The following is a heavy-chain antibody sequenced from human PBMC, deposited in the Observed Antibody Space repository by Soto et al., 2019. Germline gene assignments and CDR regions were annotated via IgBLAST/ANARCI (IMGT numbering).Heavy chain of an antibody. J-gene: IGHJ4*01. CDR1: GGSISSCDYY. CDR2: IYYSGST. D-gene: IGHD3-22*01. CDR3: ARVDGSGYHPFHY. V-gene: IGHV4-30-4*01. Sequence: QVQLQESGPGLVKPSQTLSLTCTVSGGSISSCDYYWSWIRQPPGKGLEWIWYIYYSGSTYYNPSLTARFTLSVATSKSRFSLKLSSVTAAVTAGYYWARVDGSGYHPFHYWGPGTLVPVSS.